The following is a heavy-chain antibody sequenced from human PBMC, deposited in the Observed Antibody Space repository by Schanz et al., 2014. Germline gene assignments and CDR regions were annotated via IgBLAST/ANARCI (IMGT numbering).Heavy chain of an antibody. CDR3: ARAGYDADNWFDP. V-gene: IGHV3-48*01. CDR1: GFTFSTFA. D-gene: IGHD2-2*01. J-gene: IGHJ5*02. CDR2: ISDSGTYT. Sequence: EVQLVESGGDLVQPGGSLRLSCSASGFTFSTFAMHWVRQAPGKGLEWLSYISDSGTYTNYADSVKGRFTISRDNAKNSLFLQMNSLRAEDTAVYYCARAGYDADNWFDPWGQGTLVTVSS.